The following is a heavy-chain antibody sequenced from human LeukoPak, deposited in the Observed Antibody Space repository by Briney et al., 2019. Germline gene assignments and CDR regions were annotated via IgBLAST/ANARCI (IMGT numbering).Heavy chain of an antibody. V-gene: IGHV3-23*01. CDR1: GFTFSSCA. D-gene: IGHD3-10*01. J-gene: IGHJ3*02. Sequence: GGSLRLSCAASGFTFSSCAMSWVRQAPGKGLEWVSAISGSGGSTYYADSVKGRFTISRDNSKNTLYLQMNSLRAEDTAVYYCAKDPLLWFGELFGFDAFDIWGQGTMVTVSS. CDR2: ISGSGGST. CDR3: AKDPLLWFGELFGFDAFDI.